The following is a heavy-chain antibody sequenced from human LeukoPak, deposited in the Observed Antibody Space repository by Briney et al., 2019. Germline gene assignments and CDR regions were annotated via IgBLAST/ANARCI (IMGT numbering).Heavy chain of an antibody. CDR2: IIPIFGTA. D-gene: IGHD3-9*01. V-gene: IGHV1-69*13. CDR1: GGSFSNYA. CDR3: ARESNGPRYFDWLLPYYYYGMDV. J-gene: IGHJ6*02. Sequence: ASVKVSCKASGGSFSNYAISWVRQAPGQGLEWMGGIIPIFGTANYAQKFQGRVTITADESTSTAYMELSSLRSEDTAVYYCARESNGPRYFDWLLPYYYYGMDVWGQGTTVTVSS.